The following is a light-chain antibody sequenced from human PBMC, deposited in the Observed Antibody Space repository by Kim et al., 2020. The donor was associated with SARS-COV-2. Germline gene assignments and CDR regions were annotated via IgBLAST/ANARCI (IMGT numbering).Light chain of an antibody. CDR3: LLNYGGPGV. V-gene: IGLV7-43*01. J-gene: IGLJ3*02. CDR1: TGAVTSAHN. Sequence: QAVVTQEPSLTVSPGGTVTLTCASSTGAVTSAHNANWFQQKPGQAPRALIHRTNNRHSWTPARFSGSLLGDKAALTLSRVQPEDEADYYCLLNYGGPGVFGGGTKLTVL. CDR2: RTN.